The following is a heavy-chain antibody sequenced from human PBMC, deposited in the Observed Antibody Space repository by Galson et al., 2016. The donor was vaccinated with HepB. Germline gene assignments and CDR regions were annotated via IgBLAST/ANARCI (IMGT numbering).Heavy chain of an antibody. CDR2: ISSGGRT. Sequence: SLRLSCAASGFTVSSNYMSWVRLAPGKGLEWVSTISSGGRTNYADSVKGRFTISRDNSRNTLYLQMNSLRAEDTAVYYCARDITVAGTVSDYWGQGTLVTVSS. D-gene: IGHD6-19*01. CDR3: ARDITVAGTVSDY. J-gene: IGHJ4*02. V-gene: IGHV3-66*01. CDR1: GFTVSSNY.